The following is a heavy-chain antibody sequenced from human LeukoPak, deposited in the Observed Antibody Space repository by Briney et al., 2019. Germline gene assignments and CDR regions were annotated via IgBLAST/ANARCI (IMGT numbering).Heavy chain of an antibody. Sequence: QPGGSLRLSCEDSGFPFSKYWMHWVRQAPGKGLVWVSRIRSDGGATDYADFVKGRFTISRDNAKSTLYLQMNSLRVEDTALYYCTRDWRNKAFDYWGQGALVTVSS. CDR1: GFPFSKYW. CDR2: IRSDGGAT. D-gene: IGHD3-3*01. V-gene: IGHV3-74*01. J-gene: IGHJ4*02. CDR3: TRDWRNKAFDY.